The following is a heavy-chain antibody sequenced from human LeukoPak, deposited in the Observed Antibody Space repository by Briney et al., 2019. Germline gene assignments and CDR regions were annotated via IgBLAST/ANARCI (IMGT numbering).Heavy chain of an antibody. V-gene: IGHV3-30*02. J-gene: IGHJ4*02. D-gene: IGHD5-18*01. Sequence: PGGSLRLSCAASQFTFSSYWMSWVRQAPGKGLEWVAFIRYDGSNKYYADSVKGRFTISRDNSKNTLYLQMNSLRAEDTAVYYCAKERDTAMVTIDYWGQGTLVTVSS. CDR2: IRYDGSNK. CDR3: AKERDTAMVTIDY. CDR1: QFTFSSYW.